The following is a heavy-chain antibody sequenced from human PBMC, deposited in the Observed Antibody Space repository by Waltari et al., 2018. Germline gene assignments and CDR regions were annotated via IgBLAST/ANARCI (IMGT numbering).Heavy chain of an antibody. D-gene: IGHD4-17*01. Sequence: EVQLVESGGGLVQPGGSLRLSCAASAFGLGNFAMTWVRQAPGKGLEWVSVISASGARTDFADSVKGRFSVSRDNSKGTLYLQMTSLRADDTAVYYCARHTLDDYGGWDDYWGQGTLVTVSS. V-gene: IGHV3-23*04. CDR3: ARHTLDDYGGWDDY. CDR1: AFGLGNFA. J-gene: IGHJ4*02. CDR2: ISASGART.